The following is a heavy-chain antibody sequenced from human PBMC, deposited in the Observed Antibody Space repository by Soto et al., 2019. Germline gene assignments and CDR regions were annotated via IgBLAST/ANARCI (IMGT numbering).Heavy chain of an antibody. CDR2: ISYDGSNK. CDR3: VGFGELLSLNDY. J-gene: IGHJ4*02. V-gene: IGHV3-30-3*01. Sequence: GGSLRLSCAASGFTFSSYAMHWVRQAPGKGLEWVAVISYDGSNKYYADSVKGRFTISRDNSKNTLYLQMNSLRAEDTAVYYCVGFGELLSLNDYWGQGTLVTVSS. D-gene: IGHD3-10*01. CDR1: GFTFSSYA.